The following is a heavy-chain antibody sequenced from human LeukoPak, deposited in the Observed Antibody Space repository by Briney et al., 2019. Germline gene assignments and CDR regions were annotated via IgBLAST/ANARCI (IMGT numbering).Heavy chain of an antibody. D-gene: IGHD6-19*01. CDR2: MNPNSGNT. V-gene: IGHV1-8*02. CDR1: GGTFSSYA. J-gene: IGHJ6*03. CDR3: ARVSRGYSSGWYISNYYYYYMDV. Sequence: ASVKVSCKASGGTFSSYAISWVRQAPGQGLEWMGWMNPNSGNTGYAQKFQGRVTMTRNTSISTAYMELSSLRSEDTAVYYCARVSRGYSSGWYISNYYYYYMDVWGKGTTVTVSS.